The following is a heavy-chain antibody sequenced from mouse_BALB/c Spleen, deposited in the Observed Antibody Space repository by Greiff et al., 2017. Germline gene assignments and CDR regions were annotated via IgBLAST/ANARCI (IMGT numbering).Heavy chain of an antibody. Sequence: DVMLVESGGGLVKPGGSLKLSCAASGFTFSDYYMYWVRQTPEKRLEWVATISDGGSYTYYPDSVKGRFTISRDNAKNNLYLQMSSLKSEDTAMYYCARAPAYYGNYDYAMDYWGQGTSVTVSS. J-gene: IGHJ4*01. V-gene: IGHV5-4*02. CDR2: ISDGGSYT. D-gene: IGHD2-10*01. CDR1: GFTFSDYY. CDR3: ARAPAYYGNYDYAMDY.